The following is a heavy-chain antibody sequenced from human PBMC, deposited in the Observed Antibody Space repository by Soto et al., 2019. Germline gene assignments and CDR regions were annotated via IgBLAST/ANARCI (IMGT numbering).Heavy chain of an antibody. CDR1: GFSFRNYN. V-gene: IGHV3-48*02. CDR2: ITKSSDTI. J-gene: IGHJ4*02. CDR3: ARDAFVYDTTGYHCEY. Sequence: EVQLVESGGGLVQPGGSLRLTCAASGFSFRNYNMNWVRQAPGKGLEWVSYITKSSDTIYYVDSVRGRFSISRANGKNSRYLQTDRLLDEDTAGYYCARDAFVYDTTGYHCEYWGQGTVVSLSS. D-gene: IGHD3-22*01.